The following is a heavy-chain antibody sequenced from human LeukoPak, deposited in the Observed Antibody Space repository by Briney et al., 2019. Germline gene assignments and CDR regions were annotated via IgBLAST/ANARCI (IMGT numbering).Heavy chain of an antibody. Sequence: PGGSLRLSCAASGFSFRSYWMHWVRQAPGKGLVWVARIDSDGSSTTYADSVKGRFTISRDNAKNTLYLQMNSLRADDTAVYYCARLGGSSPVDYWGQGTLVTVSS. CDR1: GFSFRSYW. J-gene: IGHJ4*02. V-gene: IGHV3-74*01. CDR2: IDSDGSST. D-gene: IGHD6-6*01. CDR3: ARLGGSSPVDY.